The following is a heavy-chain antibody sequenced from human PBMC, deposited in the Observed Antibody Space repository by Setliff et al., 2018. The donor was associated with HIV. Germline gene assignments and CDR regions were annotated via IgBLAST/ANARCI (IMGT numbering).Heavy chain of an antibody. Sequence: SETLSLTCTVSGDSINSNTYYWGWIRQPPGKGLEWIGSTHHSGSTYYNPSLNSRVTISVDTSKNHFSLKLRSVTAADTAVYYCARHLLRGYIYIVFDYWGQGTLVTVSS. CDR3: ARHLLRGYIYIVFDY. D-gene: IGHD5-18*01. J-gene: IGHJ4*02. V-gene: IGHV4-39*01. CDR2: THHSGST. CDR1: GDSINSNTYY.